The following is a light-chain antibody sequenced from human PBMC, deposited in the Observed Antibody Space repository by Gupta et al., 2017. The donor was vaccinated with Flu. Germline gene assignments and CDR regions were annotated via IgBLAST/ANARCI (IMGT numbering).Light chain of an antibody. CDR3: AAWDNSLNGWV. Sequence: RVTISCSGSSSNIGSNTVNWFQQLPGAAPKLLIYSNNQRPSGVPDRFSGSKSGTSAALAISGLQAEDEADYYCAAWDNSLNGWVFGGGTKLTVL. CDR1: SSNIGSNT. J-gene: IGLJ3*02. CDR2: SNN. V-gene: IGLV1-44*01.